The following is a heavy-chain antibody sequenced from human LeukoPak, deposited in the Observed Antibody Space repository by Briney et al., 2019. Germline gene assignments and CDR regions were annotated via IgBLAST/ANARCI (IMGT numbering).Heavy chain of an antibody. Sequence: PGGSLRLTCAASGFTFSDYYMSWIRQAPGKGLEWVSYISSSGSTIYYADSVKGRFTISRDNSKNTLYLQMNSLRAEDTAVYYCAKDGYSSGWYQALTAFDIWGQGTMVTVSS. CDR3: AKDGYSSGWYQALTAFDI. V-gene: IGHV3-11*04. J-gene: IGHJ3*02. CDR1: GFTFSDYY. D-gene: IGHD6-19*01. CDR2: ISSSGSTI.